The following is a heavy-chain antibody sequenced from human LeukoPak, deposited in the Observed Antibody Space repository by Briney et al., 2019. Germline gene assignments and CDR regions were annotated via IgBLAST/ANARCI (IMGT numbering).Heavy chain of an antibody. CDR1: GGSFSGYY. J-gene: IGHJ2*01. CDR2: INHSGST. CDR3: ASGYWYFDL. Sequence: PSETLSLTCAVYGGSFSGYYWSWIRQPPGKGLEWIGEINHSGSTNYNSSLKSRVTISVDTSKNQFSLKVSSVTAADTAVYYCASGYWYFDLWGRGTLVTVSS. V-gene: IGHV4-34*01.